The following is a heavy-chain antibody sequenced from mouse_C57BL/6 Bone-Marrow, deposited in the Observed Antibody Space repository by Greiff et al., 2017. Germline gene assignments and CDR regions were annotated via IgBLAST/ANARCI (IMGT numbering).Heavy chain of an antibody. V-gene: IGHV1-85*01. CDR2: IYPTDGCT. J-gene: IGHJ3*01. Sequence: VQLQQSGPELVMPGASVKLSCKASGYTFTSYGINWVKQRPGQGLEWIGWIYPTDGCTKYNEKFKSKATLTVDKPSSTAYMQLSSLTSEDSAVYYWAGGTDFAYWGKGTLVTGSA. D-gene: IGHD3-3*01. CDR1: GYTFTSYG. CDR3: AGGTDFAY.